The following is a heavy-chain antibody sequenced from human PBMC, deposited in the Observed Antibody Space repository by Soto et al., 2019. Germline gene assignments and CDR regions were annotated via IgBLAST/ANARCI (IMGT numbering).Heavy chain of an antibody. CDR1: GGTFSSYA. Sequence: QVQLVQSGAEVKKPGSSVKVSCKASGGTFSSYAISWVRQAPGQGLEWMGGIIPIFDTPKYAQKFQGRVTIIADESTSTAYMELSSLRSEDTAVYYCASGPTYYYYGMDVWGQGTTVTVSS. J-gene: IGHJ6*02. V-gene: IGHV1-69*01. CDR3: ASGPTYYYYGMDV. CDR2: IIPIFDTP.